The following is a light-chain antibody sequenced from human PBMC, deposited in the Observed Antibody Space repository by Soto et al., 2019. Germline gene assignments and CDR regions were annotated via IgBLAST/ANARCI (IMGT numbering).Light chain of an antibody. J-gene: IGKJ1*01. CDR3: QQYHYWPRL. Sequence: EIVMTQSPVTLSVSLGERATLSCRTSESVGVNLAWFQQKPGQAPRLLIYGASTRAPSVPTRFSGGGSGTEFTLTISSLQSEDLPLYFWQQYHYWPRLFGQGTKVEV. CDR2: GAS. CDR1: ESVGVN. V-gene: IGKV3-15*01.